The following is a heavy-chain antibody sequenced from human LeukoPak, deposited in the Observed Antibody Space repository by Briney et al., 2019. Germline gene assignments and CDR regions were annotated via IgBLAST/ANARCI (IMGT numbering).Heavy chain of an antibody. Sequence: SETLSLTCTVSGGSISSYYWSWIRQPPGKGLEWIGYIYYSGSTNYNPSLKSRVTISVDTSKNQFSLKLSSVTAADTAVYYCARDAGDYWGQGTLVTVSS. D-gene: IGHD6-13*01. V-gene: IGHV4-59*01. CDR2: IYYSGST. CDR1: GGSISSYY. CDR3: ARDAGDY. J-gene: IGHJ4*02.